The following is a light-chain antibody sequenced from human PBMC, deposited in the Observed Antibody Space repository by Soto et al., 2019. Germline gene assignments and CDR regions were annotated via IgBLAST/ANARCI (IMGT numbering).Light chain of an antibody. J-gene: IGKJ4*01. V-gene: IGKV1-39*01. Sequence: DIQMTQSPSSLSASVGDRVTINCRASQHISSYLNWYQQKPGKAPKLLIYAASSLQSGVPSRFSGSASGTDFTLNISSLQPEDFATYYCQQSYNAPLTFGGGTKVDIK. CDR2: AAS. CDR1: QHISSY. CDR3: QQSYNAPLT.